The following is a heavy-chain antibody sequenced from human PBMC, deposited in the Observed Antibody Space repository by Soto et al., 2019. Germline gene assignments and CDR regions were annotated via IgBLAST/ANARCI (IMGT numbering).Heavy chain of an antibody. CDR1: GYTFNHHG. CDR2: ISTSNGNT. J-gene: IGHJ4*02. D-gene: IGHD3-22*01. V-gene: IGHV1-18*01. CDR3: ARATTMIVVAPDY. Sequence: QVKLVQSGAEVKKPGASVKVSCKASGYTFNHHGIAWVRQAPGQGLEWMGWISTSNGNTKYAQKFQDRVTMTTDTSTSSAYMEVRSLRSDDTAVYYCARATTMIVVAPDYWGQGTQVTVSS.